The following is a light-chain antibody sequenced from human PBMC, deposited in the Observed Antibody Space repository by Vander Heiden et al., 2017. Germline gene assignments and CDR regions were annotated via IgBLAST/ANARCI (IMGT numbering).Light chain of an antibody. V-gene: IGLV2-11*01. Sequence: QSALTPPRSVSGSPGQSVTISCTGTSSDVGGYNYVSWYQQQQGKAHKLMSYEGSKRPSGVPDRFSGSKSGNTASPNISGLQAEDEADYYCCSYAGSYTPYVVFGGGTKLTVL. CDR2: EGS. J-gene: IGLJ2*01. CDR1: SSDVGGYNY. CDR3: CSYAGSYTPYVV.